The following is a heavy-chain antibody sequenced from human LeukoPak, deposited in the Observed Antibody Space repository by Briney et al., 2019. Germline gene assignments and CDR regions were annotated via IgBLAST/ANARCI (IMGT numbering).Heavy chain of an antibody. V-gene: IGHV3-23*01. CDR3: TSQTYVGNGRYYSDN. J-gene: IGHJ4*02. CDR1: GFTFSTYT. D-gene: IGHD3-10*01. CDR2: INNSGGTT. Sequence: GGSLRLSCATSGFTFSTYTMTWVHQAPGKGLEWVAIINNSGGTTYYADSVRGRFTVSRDNSRNTLYLQLESLRAEDTAVYYCTSQTYVGNGRYYSDNWGQGTLVTVSS.